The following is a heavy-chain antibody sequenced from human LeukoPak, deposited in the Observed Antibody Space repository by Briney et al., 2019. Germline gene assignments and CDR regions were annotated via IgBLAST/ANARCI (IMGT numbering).Heavy chain of an antibody. Sequence: ASVRVSCTVSVYTLTELIMHSVRQAPGNGREWVGGFDSEYGETINAQKFQGRVTMTEEPSTGRGYMEVRRLRSEGTAVYFCATRRYQLLYDWFDPWGEGTLVTVSS. J-gene: IGHJ5*02. D-gene: IGHD2-2*02. CDR2: FDSEYGET. CDR1: VYTLTELI. V-gene: IGHV1-24*01. CDR3: ATRRYQLLYDWFDP.